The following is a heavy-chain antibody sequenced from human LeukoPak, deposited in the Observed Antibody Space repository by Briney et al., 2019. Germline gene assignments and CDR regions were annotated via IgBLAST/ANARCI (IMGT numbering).Heavy chain of an antibody. CDR1: GFTVSSNY. Sequence: GGSLRLSCAASGFTVSSNYMSWVRQAPGKGLEWVSVIYSGGSTYYADSVKGRFTIPRGNSKNTLYLQMNSLRAEDTAVYYCARLYYGSGTTNDYWGQGTLVTVSS. V-gene: IGHV3-66*04. CDR3: ARLYYGSGTTNDY. D-gene: IGHD3-10*01. J-gene: IGHJ4*02. CDR2: IYSGGST.